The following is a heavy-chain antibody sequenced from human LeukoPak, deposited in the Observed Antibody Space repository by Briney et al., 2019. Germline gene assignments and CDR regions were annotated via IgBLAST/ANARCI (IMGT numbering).Heavy chain of an antibody. CDR1: GYTFTSYA. V-gene: IGHV1-69*13. J-gene: IGHJ6*02. Sequence: ASVKVSCKASGYTFTSYAISWVRQAPGQGLEWMGGIVPILSTTNYARKFQGRVTMTAGESTSTAYMELSSLRSDDTAVYYCARGPPPYTEGDPFYYYGLDVWGQGTTVTVSS. CDR3: ARGPPPYTEGDPFYYYGLDV. D-gene: IGHD3-16*01. CDR2: IVPILSTT.